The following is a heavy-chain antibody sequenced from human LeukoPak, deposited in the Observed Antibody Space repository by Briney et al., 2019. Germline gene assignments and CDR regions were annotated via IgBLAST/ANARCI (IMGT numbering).Heavy chain of an antibody. CDR1: GFTYGNYL. J-gene: IGHJ6*02. CDR3: ARAASDPLYYDFWRGYYYYHGMDV. Sequence: GGSLRLSCAASGFTYGNYLMHWVRQAPGKGLEWVSRISPDGRSTNYADFVKGRFTISRDNSKNTLYLQMNSLRAEDTAVYYCARAASDPLYYDFWRGYYYYHGMDVWGQGTTVTASS. CDR2: ISPDGRST. D-gene: IGHD3-3*01. V-gene: IGHV3-74*01.